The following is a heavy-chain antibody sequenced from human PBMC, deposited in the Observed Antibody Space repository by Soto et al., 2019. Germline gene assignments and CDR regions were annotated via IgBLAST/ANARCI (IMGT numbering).Heavy chain of an antibody. CDR1: GFTFSIYA. D-gene: IGHD6-13*01. CDR2: VSGSGSST. V-gene: IGHV3-23*01. J-gene: IGHJ4*02. Sequence: GGSLRLSCAASGFTFSIYAMTWVRQAPGKGLEWVSTVSGSGSSTYYAGSVKGRFTISRDNSKNTLYLQVNSLRAEDTAVYYCAKRGLIAAAGSFGYYFDQWGQGTLVTVSS. CDR3: AKRGLIAAAGSFGYYFDQ.